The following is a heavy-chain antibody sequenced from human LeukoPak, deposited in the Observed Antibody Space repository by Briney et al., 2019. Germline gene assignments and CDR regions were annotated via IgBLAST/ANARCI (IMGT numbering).Heavy chain of an antibody. V-gene: IGHV4-38-2*02. J-gene: IGHJ4*02. Sequence: SETLSLTCTVPGYSISSGYYWGWIRQPPGKGLEWIGSIYHSGSTYYNPSLRSRVTISVDTSKNQFSLKLSSVTAADTAVYYCARLLAAAIPDYWGQGTLVTVSS. CDR2: IYHSGST. CDR1: GYSISSGYY. CDR3: ARLLAAAIPDY. D-gene: IGHD6-13*01.